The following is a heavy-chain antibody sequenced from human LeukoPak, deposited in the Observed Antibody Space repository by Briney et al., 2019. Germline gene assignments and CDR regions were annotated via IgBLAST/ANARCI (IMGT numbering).Heavy chain of an antibody. Sequence: SGGSLRLSCATSGFTLSSYWMHWVRQVPGKGLEWLSRINNDGVSTSYADSVKGRFTISRDNAKNTLYLRMNSLRAEDTAIYYCARKPLAGGYGGTIEYWGQGTLVTVSS. D-gene: IGHD5-12*01. CDR3: ARKPLAGGYGGTIEY. CDR2: INNDGVST. J-gene: IGHJ4*02. CDR1: GFTLSSYW. V-gene: IGHV3-74*01.